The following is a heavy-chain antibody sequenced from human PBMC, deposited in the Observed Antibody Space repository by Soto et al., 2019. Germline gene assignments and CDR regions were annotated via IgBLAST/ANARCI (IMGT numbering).Heavy chain of an antibody. CDR1: GFTFSSCA. J-gene: IGHJ4*02. CDR3: AKENGYSSSWVEFDY. D-gene: IGHD6-13*01. V-gene: IGHV3-23*01. CDR2: ISGSGGSR. Sequence: PGGSLRLSCAASGFTFSSCAMIWVRQAPGKGLEWVSAISGSGGSRYYADSVKGRFTTSRDNSKNTLYLQMNSLRAEDTAVYYCAKENGYSSSWVEFDYGGQGTLVTVSS.